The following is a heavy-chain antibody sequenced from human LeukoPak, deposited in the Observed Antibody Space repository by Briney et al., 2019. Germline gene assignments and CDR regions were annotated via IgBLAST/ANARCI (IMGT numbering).Heavy chain of an antibody. Sequence: PGGSLRLSCSASGFTFSNYAMHWVRQAPGKGLEYVSAINNIGGTTYYADSVKGRFTISRDNSKNTLSLQMSSLRPEDTAVYLCVKAWGPTTLTTSGFDYWGQGTLVTVSS. CDR1: GFTFSNYA. V-gene: IGHV3-64D*06. J-gene: IGHJ4*02. D-gene: IGHD4-17*01. CDR2: INNIGGTT. CDR3: VKAWGPTTLTTSGFDY.